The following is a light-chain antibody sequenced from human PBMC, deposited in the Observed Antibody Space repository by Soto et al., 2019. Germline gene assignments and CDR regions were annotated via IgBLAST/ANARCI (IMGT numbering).Light chain of an antibody. CDR1: RSISSY. CDR3: QQSYSTPWT. V-gene: IGKV1-39*01. J-gene: IGKJ1*01. Sequence: DIQMTQSRSSLSASVGDRGTITCRASRSISSYLNWYQQKPGKAPKLLIYDASSLESGVPSRFSGSGSETDFTLTISSLQPEDFATYYCQQSYSTPWTFGQGTKVDI. CDR2: DAS.